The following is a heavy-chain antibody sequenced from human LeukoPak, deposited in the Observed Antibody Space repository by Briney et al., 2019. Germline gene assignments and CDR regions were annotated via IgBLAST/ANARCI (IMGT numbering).Heavy chain of an antibody. D-gene: IGHD2-21*01. CDR2: IFYDGSNK. V-gene: IGHV3-30*18. CDR1: GFSFSSYG. J-gene: IGHJ4*02. Sequence: PGGSLRLSCAASGFSFSSYGIHWVRQAPGKGLEWVAVIFYDGSNKYYADSVKGRFTISRDNSKNTLYLQMNSLRAEAVYYCAKAGLGSFLTPGCCGYWGQGTLVTVSS. CDR3: AKAGLGSFLTPGCCGY.